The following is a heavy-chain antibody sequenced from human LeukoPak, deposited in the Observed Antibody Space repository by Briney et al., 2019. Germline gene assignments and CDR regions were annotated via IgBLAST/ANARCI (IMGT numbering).Heavy chain of an antibody. CDR1: GYTFTSYY. J-gene: IGHJ4*02. D-gene: IGHD3-10*01. Sequence: ASVKVSCKASGYTFTSYYMHWVRQAPGQGLEWMGWINPNSGGTNYAQKFQGRVTMTRDTSISTAYMELSRLRSDDTAVYYCARDSRRITMVRGVIALGYWGQGTLVTVSS. CDR3: ARDSRRITMVRGVIALGY. CDR2: INPNSGGT. V-gene: IGHV1-2*02.